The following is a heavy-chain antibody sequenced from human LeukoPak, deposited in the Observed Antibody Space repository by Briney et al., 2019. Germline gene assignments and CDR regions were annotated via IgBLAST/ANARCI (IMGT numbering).Heavy chain of an antibody. CDR2: IRYDGSYK. CDR3: AKDYEITTHLFDY. Sequence: GGSLRLSCAASGFTFSTYGLPWVRQAPGKGLEWVAFIRYDGSYKYYADSVKGRFTISRDNSKNTLYLQMNSLRAEDTAVYYCAKDYEITTHLFDYWGQGTLVTVSS. D-gene: IGHD3-16*01. V-gene: IGHV3-30*02. CDR1: GFTFSTYG. J-gene: IGHJ4*02.